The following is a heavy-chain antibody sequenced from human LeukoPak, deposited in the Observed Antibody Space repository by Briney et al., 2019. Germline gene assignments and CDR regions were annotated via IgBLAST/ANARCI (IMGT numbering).Heavy chain of an antibody. Sequence: ASVKVSCKASGYTFTSYGISWVRQAPGQGLEWMGWISAYNGNTNYAQKLQGRVPMTTDTSTSTAYMELRSLRSDDTAVYYCARDTYYYDSSGFFSETQDAFDIWGQGTMVTVSS. D-gene: IGHD3-22*01. CDR3: ARDTYYYDSSGFFSETQDAFDI. J-gene: IGHJ3*02. V-gene: IGHV1-18*01. CDR2: ISAYNGNT. CDR1: GYTFTSYG.